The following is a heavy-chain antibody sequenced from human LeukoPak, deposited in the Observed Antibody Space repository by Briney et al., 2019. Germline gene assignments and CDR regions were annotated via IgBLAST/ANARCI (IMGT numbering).Heavy chain of an antibody. Sequence: ASVKVSCKASGYTFISYYMHWVRQAPGQGLEWMGIINPSGGSTSYAQKFQGRVTMTRDTSTSTVYMELSSLRSEDTAVYYCARDSYYDSSGYYSNTDYWGQGTLVTVSS. V-gene: IGHV1-46*01. D-gene: IGHD3-22*01. CDR2: INPSGGST. J-gene: IGHJ4*02. CDR3: ARDSYYDSSGYYSNTDY. CDR1: GYTFISYY.